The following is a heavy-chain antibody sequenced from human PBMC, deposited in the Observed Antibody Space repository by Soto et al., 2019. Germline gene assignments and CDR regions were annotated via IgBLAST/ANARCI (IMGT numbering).Heavy chain of an antibody. J-gene: IGHJ6*02. D-gene: IGHD4-17*01. CDR1: GFTFSSYA. CDR3: ARAHRAGQCGTVDYHYGLEV. CDR2: ISYDGSNK. Sequence: PGGSLSLSWAASGFTFSSYAMHWVRQAPGKGLEWVAVISYDGSNKYYADSVKGRFTISRDNSKNTLYLQMNSLRAEDTAVYYCARAHRAGQCGTVDYHYGLEVWGQGTTVTV. V-gene: IGHV3-30-3*01.